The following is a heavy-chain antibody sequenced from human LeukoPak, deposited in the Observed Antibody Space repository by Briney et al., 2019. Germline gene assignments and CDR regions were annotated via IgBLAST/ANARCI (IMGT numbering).Heavy chain of an antibody. CDR3: AKSLVTMIVVVPTAYFDY. J-gene: IGHJ4*02. D-gene: IGHD3-22*01. CDR2: ISGSGGST. CDR1: GFTFSSYA. V-gene: IGHV3-23*01. Sequence: GGSLRLSCAASGFTFSSYAMSWVRQAPGKGLEWVSAISGSGGSTYYADSVKGRFTISRDNSKNTLYLQMNSLRAEDTAAYYCAKSLVTMIVVVPTAYFDYWGQGTLVTVSS.